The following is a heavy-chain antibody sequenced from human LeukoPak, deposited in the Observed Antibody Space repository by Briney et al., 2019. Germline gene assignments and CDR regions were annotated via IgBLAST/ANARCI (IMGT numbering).Heavy chain of an antibody. CDR2: IYSGGST. D-gene: IGHD3-10*01. V-gene: IGHV3-53*01. CDR1: GFTFSSYW. Sequence: GGSLRLSCAASGFTFSSYWMSWFRRAPGKGLEWVSVIYSGGSTYYADSVKGRFTISRDNSKNTLYLQMNSLRAEDTAVYYCAKPHGSGSYFPSYYFDYWGQGTLSPSPQ. CDR3: AKPHGSGSYFPSYYFDY. J-gene: IGHJ4*02.